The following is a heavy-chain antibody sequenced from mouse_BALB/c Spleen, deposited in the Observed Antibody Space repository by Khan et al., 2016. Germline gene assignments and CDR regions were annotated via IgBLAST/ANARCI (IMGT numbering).Heavy chain of an antibody. CDR3: ARGRAMITTPFGY. J-gene: IGHJ2*01. Sequence: QVQLQQSGPELVKPGASVKMSCKASGYTFTDYVISWVKQRTGQGLEWIGEIYPGSGSTYYNEKFKGKATLTADKSSNTAYMQLSSLTSEDSAVYFSARGRAMITTPFGYWGQGTTLTVSS. CDR2: IYPGSGST. V-gene: IGHV1-77*01. CDR1: GYTFTDYV. D-gene: IGHD2-4*01.